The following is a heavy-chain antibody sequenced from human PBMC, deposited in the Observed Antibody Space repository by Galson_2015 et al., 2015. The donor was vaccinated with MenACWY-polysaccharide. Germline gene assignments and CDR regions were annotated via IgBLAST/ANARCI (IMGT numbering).Heavy chain of an antibody. CDR1: GFTFSNYW. CDR3: ANSIAAGSPHS. J-gene: IGHJ4*02. V-gene: IGHV3-74*01. CDR2: IKSDCSTT. Sequence: SLRLSCAASGFTFSNYWMHWVRQAPGEGLVWVSRIKSDCSTTHNADSVKGRFTISRDNAKNTLYLEMNRLRAEDTAVYYCANSIAAGSPHSWDQGTLLTVAS. D-gene: IGHD1-26*01.